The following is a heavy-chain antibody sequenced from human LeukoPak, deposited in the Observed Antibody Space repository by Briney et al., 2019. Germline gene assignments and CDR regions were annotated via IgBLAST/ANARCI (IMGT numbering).Heavy chain of an antibody. CDR2: IYHSGST. D-gene: IGHD3-9*01. CDR1: GYSISSGYY. J-gene: IGHJ3*02. V-gene: IGHV4-38-2*01. CDR3: ARGNDILTGYSFWTFDI. Sequence: KPSETLSLTCAVSGYSISSGYYWGWIRQPPGKGLEWIGSIYHSGSTYYNPSLKSRVTISVDTSKNQFSLKLSSVTAADTAVYYCARGNDILTGYSFWTFDIWGQGTMVTVSS.